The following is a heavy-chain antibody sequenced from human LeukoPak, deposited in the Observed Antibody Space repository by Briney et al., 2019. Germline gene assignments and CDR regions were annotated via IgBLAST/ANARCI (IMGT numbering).Heavy chain of an antibody. CDR1: GFTFTSYC. J-gene: IGHJ5*02. CDR3: ARVGNGGFTWFNP. CDR2: INSDGSST. V-gene: IGHV3-74*01. D-gene: IGHD2-15*01. Sequence: GGSLRLSCVASGFTFTSYCMLWVRQAPGKGLVWVSRINSDGSSTNYADSVKGRFTISRDNAKNTLYLQMNSLRAEDTAVYYCARVGNGGFTWFNPWGQGTLVSVSS.